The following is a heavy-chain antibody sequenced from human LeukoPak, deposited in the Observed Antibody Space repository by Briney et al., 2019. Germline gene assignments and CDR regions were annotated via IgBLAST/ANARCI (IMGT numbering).Heavy chain of an antibody. V-gene: IGHV4-34*01. J-gene: IGHJ3*02. CDR2: INHSGST. Sequence: SETLSLTCAVYGGSFSGYYWSWIRQPPGKGLEWIGEINHSGSTNYNPALKSRVTISVDTSKNQFSLKLSSVTAADTAVYYCARGRCSSTSCYARARHDAFDIWGQGTMVTVSS. CDR1: GGSFSGYY. CDR3: ARGRCSSTSCYARARHDAFDI. D-gene: IGHD2-2*01.